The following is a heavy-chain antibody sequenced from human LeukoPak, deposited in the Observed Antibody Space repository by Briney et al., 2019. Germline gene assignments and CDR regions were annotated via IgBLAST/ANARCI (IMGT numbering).Heavy chain of an antibody. V-gene: IGHV1-69*06. D-gene: IGHD2-15*01. J-gene: IGHJ4*02. CDR2: IFYIFVKA. CDR3: ASSSWGGYCSGGSCYSDFDY. CDR1: GGTFSSYA. Sequence: SSVKGACKASGGTFSSYAIIRVRQAPGQAREWIGGIFYIFVKANNAQKFPCRVTITAGKSTSTAYMELSSLRSEDTAVYYCASSSWGGYCSGGSCYSDFDYWGQGTLVTVSS.